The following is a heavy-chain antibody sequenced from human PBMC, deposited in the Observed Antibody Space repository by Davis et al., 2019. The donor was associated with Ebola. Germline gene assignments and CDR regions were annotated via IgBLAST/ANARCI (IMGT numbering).Heavy chain of an antibody. V-gene: IGHV3-49*04. J-gene: IGHJ3*02. Sequence: GESLKISCTASGFTFGDYAMSWVRQAPGKGLEWVGFIRSKAYGGTTEYAASVKGRFTISRDSSMNTVYLQMSSLRAEDTAVYYCARAEDDYGEYPDALDIWGQGTVVTVSS. D-gene: IGHD4-17*01. CDR2: IRSKAYGGTT. CDR3: ARAEDDYGEYPDALDI. CDR1: GFTFGDYA.